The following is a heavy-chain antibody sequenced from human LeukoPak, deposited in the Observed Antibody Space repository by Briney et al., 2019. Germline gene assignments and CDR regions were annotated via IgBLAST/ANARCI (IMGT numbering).Heavy chain of an antibody. D-gene: IGHD5-24*01. Sequence: GGSLRLSCAASGFTFSSYWMSWVRQAPGKGLEWVANIKQDGSEKYYVDSVKGRFTISRDNAENSLYLQLSSLRAEDTAVCYCAREQRTFDYWGQGILVTASS. V-gene: IGHV3-7*03. CDR1: GFTFSSYW. J-gene: IGHJ4*02. CDR2: IKQDGSEK. CDR3: AREQRTFDY.